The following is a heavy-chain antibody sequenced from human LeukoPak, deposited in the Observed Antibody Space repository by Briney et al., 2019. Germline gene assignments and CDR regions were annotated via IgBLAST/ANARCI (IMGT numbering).Heavy chain of an antibody. J-gene: IGHJ5*02. CDR2: IYYSGST. D-gene: IGHD3-10*01. V-gene: IGHV4-59*01. Sequence: SETLSLTCTVSGGSIDSYYWSWIRQPPGKGLEWIGFIYYSGSTKYNPSLKSRVTITMDRSTNQFSMKLTSVTAADTAVYYCARESFGSGRNNWFDPWGQGTLVTVSS. CDR3: ARESFGSGRNNWFDP. CDR1: GGSIDSYY.